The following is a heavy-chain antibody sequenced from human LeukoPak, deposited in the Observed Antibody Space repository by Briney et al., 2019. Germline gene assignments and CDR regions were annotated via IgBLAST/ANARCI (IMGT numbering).Heavy chain of an antibody. D-gene: IGHD3-22*01. Sequence: GGSLRLSCTASGFTFGDYAMSWFRQAPGKGLEWVGFIRSKAYGGTTEYAASVKGRFTISRDDSKSIAYLQMNSLKTEDTAVYYLLRGNYNNSIVYRIDSWGQGTLVTVS. V-gene: IGHV3-49*03. CDR1: GFTFGDYA. CDR3: LRGNYNNSIVYRIDS. J-gene: IGHJ4*02. CDR2: IRSKAYGGTT.